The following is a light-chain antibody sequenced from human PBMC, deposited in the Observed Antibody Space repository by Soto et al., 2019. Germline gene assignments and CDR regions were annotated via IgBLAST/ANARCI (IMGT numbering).Light chain of an antibody. J-gene: IGLJ1*01. Sequence: QSVLTQPASVSGSPGQSITISCTGTSSDVGGYNYVSWYQQHPGKAPKLMIYEVSNRPSGLYNRFSGSKSGNTASLTISGLQAEDEADYYCSSYASSSTLVFGTGTQLTVL. CDR1: SSDVGGYNY. CDR3: SSYASSSTLV. V-gene: IGLV2-14*01. CDR2: EVS.